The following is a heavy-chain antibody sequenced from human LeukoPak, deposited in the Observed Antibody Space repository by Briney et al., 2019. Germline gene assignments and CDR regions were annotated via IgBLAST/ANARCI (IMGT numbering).Heavy chain of an antibody. V-gene: IGHV3-48*03. CDR2: ISSSGSTI. D-gene: IGHD3-10*01. Sequence: GGALRLSCAASGFAFSSYEMNWVGQAPGKGLEGVSYISSSGSTIYYADSVKGRFTISRDNANNSLYLQMNSLRAEDTAVYYCARASTMVRGIDYWGQGTLVTVSS. CDR3: ARASTMVRGIDY. CDR1: GFAFSSYE. J-gene: IGHJ4*02.